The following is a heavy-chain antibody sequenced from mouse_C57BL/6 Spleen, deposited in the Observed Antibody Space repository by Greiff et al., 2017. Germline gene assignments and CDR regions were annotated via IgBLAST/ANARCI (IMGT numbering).Heavy chain of an antibody. Sequence: EVQLQQSGPELVKPGASVKISCKASGYTFTDYYMNWVKQSHGKSLEWIGDINPNNGGTSYNQKFKGKATLTVDKSSSTAYMELRSLTSKDSAVYYCAVGGGDYYAMDYWGQGTSVTVSS. CDR3: AVGGGDYYAMDY. CDR1: GYTFTDYY. J-gene: IGHJ4*01. CDR2: INPNNGGT. V-gene: IGHV1-26*01.